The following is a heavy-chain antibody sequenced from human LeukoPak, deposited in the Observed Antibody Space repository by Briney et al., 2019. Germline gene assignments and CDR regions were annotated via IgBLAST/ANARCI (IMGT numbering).Heavy chain of an antibody. CDR1: GFTFSSYW. Sequence: GGSLRLSCAASGFTFSSYWMHWVRQAPGKGLVWVSRINSDGSSTSYADSVKGRFTISRDNAKNTVYLQMNSLRAEDTALYYCVREAAGTTWFDPWGQGTLVTVSS. CDR3: VREAAGTTWFDP. J-gene: IGHJ5*02. V-gene: IGHV3-74*01. D-gene: IGHD1-14*01. CDR2: INSDGSST.